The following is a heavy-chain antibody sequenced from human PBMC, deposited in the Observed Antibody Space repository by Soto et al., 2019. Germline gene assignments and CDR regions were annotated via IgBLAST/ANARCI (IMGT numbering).Heavy chain of an antibody. CDR3: AHRPPTGRDY. V-gene: IGHV2-5*01. Sequence: QITLKESGPTLVKPTQHLTLTCTFSGFSLSTSGLGVAWIRQPQGKDLEWLALIYWNDDKRYSPSLKSRLTLTKDTSNNHVVLTMTNMDPIDTATYFFAHRPPTGRDYWGKVTLVTVSA. J-gene: IGHJ4*02. CDR2: IYWNDDK. CDR1: GFSLSTSGLG.